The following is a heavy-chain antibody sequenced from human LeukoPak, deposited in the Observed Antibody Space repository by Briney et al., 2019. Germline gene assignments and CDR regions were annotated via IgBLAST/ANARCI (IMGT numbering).Heavy chain of an antibody. CDR2: IIPIFGTA. V-gene: IGHV1-69*06. J-gene: IGHJ4*02. Sequence: GASVKVSCKASGGTFSNYAISWVRQAPGQGLEWMGGIIPIFGTANYAQKFRGRVTITADKSTRTAYMELSSLRSEDTAVYYCARWDYDSSGYALYYFDYWGQGTLVTVSS. CDR1: GGTFSNYA. CDR3: ARWDYDSSGYALYYFDY. D-gene: IGHD3-22*01.